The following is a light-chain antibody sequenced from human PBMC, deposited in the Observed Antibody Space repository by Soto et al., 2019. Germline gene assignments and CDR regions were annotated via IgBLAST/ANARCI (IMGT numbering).Light chain of an antibody. CDR2: GGY. CDR3: QYLNGVLTIT. V-gene: IGKV1-9*01. J-gene: IGKJ5*01. CDR1: QDVSDF. Sequence: DIHLTQSPSILSASVGDRVTLTCRASQDVSDFLAWYQHAPGKAPNLLIYGGYTLQSGVPSRFSGSGSGTEFSLTITGLQPEDFATYYCQYLNGVLTITFGQGTRLEIK.